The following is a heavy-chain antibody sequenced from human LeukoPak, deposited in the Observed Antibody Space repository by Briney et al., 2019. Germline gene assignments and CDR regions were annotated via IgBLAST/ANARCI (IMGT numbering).Heavy chain of an antibody. CDR3: ARQAAAGSLYYYYYYMDV. CDR1: GGSFSDSY. Sequence: SETLSLTCAVYGGSFSDSYWTWIRQPPGKGLEWIGEINHSGSTNYNPSLKSRVTISVDTSKNQFSLKLSSVTAADTAVYYCARQAAAGSLYYYYYYMDVWGKGTTVTISS. J-gene: IGHJ6*03. CDR2: INHSGST. V-gene: IGHV4-34*01. D-gene: IGHD6-13*01.